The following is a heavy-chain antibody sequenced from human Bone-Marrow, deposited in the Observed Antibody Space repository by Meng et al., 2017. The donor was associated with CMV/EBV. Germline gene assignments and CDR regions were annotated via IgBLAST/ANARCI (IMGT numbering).Heavy chain of an antibody. J-gene: IGHJ6*02. CDR2: IIPVFGTA. D-gene: IGHD6-13*01. V-gene: IGHV1-69*05. CDR3: ATAAGTSYYYYGMDV. CDR1: GGTFSRYS. Sequence: SSVKLSCQASGGTFSRYSISWVRQAPGQGLEWMGGIIPVFGTANYAQKFQGRVTISTDESTSTAHMALSSLRSEDTAMYYSATAAGTSYYYYGMDVLGQGTTVTVSS.